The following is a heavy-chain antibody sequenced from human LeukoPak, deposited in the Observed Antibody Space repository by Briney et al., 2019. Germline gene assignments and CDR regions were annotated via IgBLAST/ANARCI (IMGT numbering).Heavy chain of an antibody. Sequence: ASVKVSCKASGCTFTGYYIHWVRQAPGQGLEWMGWINSNSGGTHYAQKFQGRVAMTRDTSISTAYMELSSLKSDGTAVYYCARENSGYYDYWGQGTLVTVSS. CDR3: ARENSGYYDY. D-gene: IGHD3-22*01. CDR2: INSNSGGT. CDR1: GCTFTGYY. V-gene: IGHV1-2*02. J-gene: IGHJ4*02.